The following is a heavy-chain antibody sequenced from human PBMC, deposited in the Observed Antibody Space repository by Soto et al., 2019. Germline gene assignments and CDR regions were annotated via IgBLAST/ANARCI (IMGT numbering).Heavy chain of an antibody. CDR1: GFTFSSYA. CDR2: ISGSGGST. Sequence: PGGSLRLSCAASGFTFSSYAMSWVRQAPGKGLGWVSAISGSGGSTYYADSVKGRFTISRDNSKNTLYLQMNSLRAEDTAVYYCAKVPRGDYGMDVWGQGTTVTVSS. D-gene: IGHD4-17*01. V-gene: IGHV3-23*01. CDR3: AKVPRGDYGMDV. J-gene: IGHJ6*02.